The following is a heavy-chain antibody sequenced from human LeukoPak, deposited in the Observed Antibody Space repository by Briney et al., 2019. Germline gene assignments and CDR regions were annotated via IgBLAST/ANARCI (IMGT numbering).Heavy chain of an antibody. J-gene: IGHJ4*02. D-gene: IGHD3-9*01. V-gene: IGHV4-39*07. CDR1: GGSISSSSYY. CDR2: IYYSGST. CDR3: ARAPQYYDILTGYLG. Sequence: PSETLSLTCTVSGGSISSSSYYWGWIRQPPGKGLEWIGSIYYSGSTYYNPSLKSRVTISVDKSMNQFSLKLSSVTAADTAVYYCARAPQYYDILTGYLGWGQGTLVTVSS.